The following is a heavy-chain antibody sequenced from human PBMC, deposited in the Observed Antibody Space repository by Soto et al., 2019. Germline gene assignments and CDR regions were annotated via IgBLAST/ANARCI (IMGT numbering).Heavy chain of an antibody. Sequence: SETLSLTCAVSGGSISISNWWGWVRQPPGKGLEWIGEIYHSGSTNYNPSLKSRVTISVDKSKNQFSLKLSSVTAADTAVYYCATADYDFWGGTSYSYYYMDVWGKGTTVTVSS. CDR1: GGSISISNW. D-gene: IGHD3-3*01. CDR2: IYHSGST. J-gene: IGHJ6*03. V-gene: IGHV4-4*02. CDR3: ATADYDFWGGTSYSYYYMDV.